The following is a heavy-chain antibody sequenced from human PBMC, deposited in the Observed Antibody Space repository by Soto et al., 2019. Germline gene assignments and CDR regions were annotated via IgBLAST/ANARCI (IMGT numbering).Heavy chain of an antibody. V-gene: IGHV5-51*01. CDR3: ARHSLDSSRTVLYCMDX. D-gene: IGHD6-13*01. J-gene: IGHJ6*02. Sequence: VESLKISWKGSGYSVTSYWIGWVRQMPGKGLEWMGIIYAGDSDTRYSPSFQGQGTIAADKSISTAYLQWSSLKASDTAMYYCARHSLDSSRTVLYCMDXWGQGTKVTVS. CDR1: GYSVTSYW. CDR2: IYAGDSDT.